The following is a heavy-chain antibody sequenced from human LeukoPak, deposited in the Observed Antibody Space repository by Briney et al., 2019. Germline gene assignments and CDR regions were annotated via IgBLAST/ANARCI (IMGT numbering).Heavy chain of an antibody. CDR1: GRSFSGYY. J-gene: IGHJ3*02. CDR3: ARGPLRGGSYRYTPRFAFDI. D-gene: IGHD3-16*02. V-gene: IGHV4-34*01. CDR2: INHSGST. Sequence: SETLSLTCAVYGRSFSGYYWSWIRQPPGKGLEWIGEINHSGSTNYNPSLKSRVTISVDTSKNQFSLKLSSVTAADTAVYYCARGPLRGGSYRYTPRFAFDIWGQGTMVTVSS.